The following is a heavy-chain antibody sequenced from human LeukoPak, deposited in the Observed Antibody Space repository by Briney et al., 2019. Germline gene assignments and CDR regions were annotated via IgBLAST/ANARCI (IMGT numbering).Heavy chain of an antibody. V-gene: IGHV3-33*01. D-gene: IGHD3-16*01. J-gene: IGHJ6*02. CDR2: IWYDGSNK. CDR3: ARGGPYYYGMDV. CDR1: GFTFNNYG. Sequence: GRSLRLSCAASGFTFNNYGMHWVRQAPGKGLEWVAVIWYDGSNKYYADSVKGRFTISRDNSKNTVYLQMNSLRGEDTAVYHCARGGPYYYGMDVWGQGTTVTVSS.